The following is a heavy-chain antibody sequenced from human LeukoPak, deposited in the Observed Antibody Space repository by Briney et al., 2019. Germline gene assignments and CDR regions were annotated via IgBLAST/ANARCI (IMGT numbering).Heavy chain of an antibody. CDR1: GYTFTGYY. CDR3: ARDRDIVVVRNWFDS. J-gene: IGHJ5*01. V-gene: IGHV1-2*02. Sequence: ASLKVSCKASGYTFTGYYMHSGPQAPGQAGEEMRGFNPNSSGTNYEQKFQGRVTMTRDTSISTAYMELSRLRSDDTAVYYCARDRDIVVVRNWFDSWGQGTLVTVSS. CDR2: FNPNSSGT. D-gene: IGHD2-2*01.